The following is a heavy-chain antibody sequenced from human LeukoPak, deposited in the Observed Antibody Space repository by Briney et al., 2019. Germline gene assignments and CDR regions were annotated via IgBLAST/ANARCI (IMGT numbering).Heavy chain of an antibody. J-gene: IGHJ4*02. V-gene: IGHV3-7*01. CDR2: IKQDGSQK. CDR1: GFTFSHYW. Sequence: PGGSLRLSCAASGFTFSHYWMSWVRQAPGKGLERVASIKQDGSQKYYGDSVKGRFTISRDNAKNSLYLQMNSLRAEDTAVYYCARDTPNQLRFLEWPLDYWGQGTLVTVSS. CDR3: ARDTPNQLRFLEWPLDY. D-gene: IGHD3-3*01.